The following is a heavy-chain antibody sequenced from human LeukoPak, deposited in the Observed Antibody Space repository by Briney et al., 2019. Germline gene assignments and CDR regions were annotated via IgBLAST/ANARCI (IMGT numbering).Heavy chain of an antibody. J-gene: IGHJ4*02. CDR2: INHRGST. D-gene: IGHD3-3*01. CDR3: ARGLRFLEWFIGISYDFDY. CDR1: GGYFSGYY. V-gene: IGHV4-34*01. Sequence: PSETLSVTCDDHGGYFSGYYWSLIRQHPGKRLEWIGEINHRGSTNYKPSRKSRVTISVDTSKDQFSLKLSSVTAADTAVYYCARGLRFLEWFIGISYDFDYWGQGTLVTVSS.